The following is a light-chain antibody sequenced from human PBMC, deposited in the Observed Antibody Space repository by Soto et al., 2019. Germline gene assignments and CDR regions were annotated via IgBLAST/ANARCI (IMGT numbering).Light chain of an antibody. CDR3: SSFTRSINYV. J-gene: IGLJ1*01. CDR1: SSDVGGYDS. Sequence: QSALTQPASVSGSPGQSITISCTGTSSDVGGYDSVCWYQQHPGKAPKVMIYGVTNRPSGVSDRFSGSKSGNTASLTISGLQAEDEADYYCSSFTRSINYVFGNGTKVTV. CDR2: GVT. V-gene: IGLV2-14*01.